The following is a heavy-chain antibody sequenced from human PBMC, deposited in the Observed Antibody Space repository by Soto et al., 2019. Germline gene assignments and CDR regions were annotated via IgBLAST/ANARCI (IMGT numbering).Heavy chain of an antibody. Sequence: PSETLSLTCAVYGGSFSAYYWSWIRQPPVKGLEWIGEVNHSGTTNYNPSLKSRVTISVDTSKNQFSLKLSSVTAADTAVYYCARRRGQISLYQYYIMDVWGQGTTVTVSS. J-gene: IGHJ6*02. CDR2: VNHSGTT. CDR1: GGSFSAYY. V-gene: IGHV4-34*01. CDR3: ARRRGQISLYQYYIMDV. D-gene: IGHD3-10*01.